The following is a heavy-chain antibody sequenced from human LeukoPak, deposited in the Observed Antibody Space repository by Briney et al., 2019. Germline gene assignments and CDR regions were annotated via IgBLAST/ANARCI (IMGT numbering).Heavy chain of an antibody. CDR1: GGTFSSYA. Sequence: SVKLSCKASGGTFSSYAISWVRQAPGQGLEWMGGIIPIFGTANYAQKFQGRVTITTDESTSTAYMELSSLRSEDTAVYYCALSGGYCTNGVCPTDAFDIWGQGTMVTVSS. J-gene: IGHJ3*02. V-gene: IGHV1-69*05. CDR3: ALSGGYCTNGVCPTDAFDI. D-gene: IGHD2-8*01. CDR2: IIPIFGTA.